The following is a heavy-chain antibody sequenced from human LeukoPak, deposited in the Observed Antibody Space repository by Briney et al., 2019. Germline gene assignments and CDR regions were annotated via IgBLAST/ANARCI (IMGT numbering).Heavy chain of an antibody. J-gene: IGHJ6*02. D-gene: IGHD3-9*01. CDR3: ARPNYDLLTGYYPLLDV. V-gene: IGHV1-8*01. CDR1: GYTFTSYD. Sequence: GASVKVSCKASGYTFTSYDINWVRQATGQGLEWMGWMNPNSGYTGYARKFQGRVTMTRNTSISTAYMELSSLRSEDTAVYYCARPNYDLLTGYYPLLDVWGQGTTVTVSS. CDR2: MNPNSGYT.